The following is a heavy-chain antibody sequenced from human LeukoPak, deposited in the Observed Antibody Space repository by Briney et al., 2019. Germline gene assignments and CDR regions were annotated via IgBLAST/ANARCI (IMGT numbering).Heavy chain of an antibody. J-gene: IGHJ5*02. CDR2: IKAYNGNT. V-gene: IGHV1-18*01. CDR3: ARVSATVESFDP. CDR1: GYTFTSYG. Sequence: ASVKVSCKASGYTFTSYGISWVRQAPGQGLEWMGWIKAYNGNTNYAQKLQGRVTITTDTSTSTAYMELRSLRSDDTAVYYCARVSATVESFDPWGQGTLVTVSS. D-gene: IGHD4-11*01.